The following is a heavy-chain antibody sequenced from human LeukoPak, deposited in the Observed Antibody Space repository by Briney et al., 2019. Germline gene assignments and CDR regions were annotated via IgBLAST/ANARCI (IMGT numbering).Heavy chain of an antibody. D-gene: IGHD5-18*01. Sequence: NASETLSLTCTVSGGSISSYYWSWIRQPPGKGLEWIGYIYYSGSTNYNPSLKSRVTISVDTSKNQFSLKLSSVTAADTSVYYCARDGVDTAMCADEIDAFDNWGQGTMVTVSS. CDR1: GGSISSYY. CDR2: IYYSGST. J-gene: IGHJ3*02. V-gene: IGHV4-59*01. CDR3: ARDGVDTAMCADEIDAFDN.